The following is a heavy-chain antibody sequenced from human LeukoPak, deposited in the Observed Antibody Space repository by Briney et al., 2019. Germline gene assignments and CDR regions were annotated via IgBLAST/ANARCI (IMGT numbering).Heavy chain of an antibody. CDR3: ARVPQYYYDSSGYFDY. Sequence: GGSLRLSCAASGFTVSSNYMSWVRQAPGKGLEWVSVIYSGGSTYYADSVKGRFTISRDNSKNTLYLQMNSLRAEDTAVYYCARVPQYYYDSSGYFDYRGQGTLVTVSS. V-gene: IGHV3-66*01. CDR1: GFTVSSNY. D-gene: IGHD3-22*01. CDR2: IYSGGST. J-gene: IGHJ4*02.